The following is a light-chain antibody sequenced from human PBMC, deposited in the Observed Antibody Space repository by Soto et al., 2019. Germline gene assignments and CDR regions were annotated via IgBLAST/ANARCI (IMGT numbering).Light chain of an antibody. CDR2: GAS. J-gene: IGKJ2*01. V-gene: IGKV3D-20*01. CDR3: QRNGSSPAYN. CDR1: QSITSTS. Sequence: EIVLAQSPATVSLSPAERVTLSCVASQSITSTSIAWYQHKPGLATMLLVYGASRKATGIPDRFSGNGSGTDFTLTISRLETEDFVVYYCQRNGSSPAYNCGRRTNVDIK.